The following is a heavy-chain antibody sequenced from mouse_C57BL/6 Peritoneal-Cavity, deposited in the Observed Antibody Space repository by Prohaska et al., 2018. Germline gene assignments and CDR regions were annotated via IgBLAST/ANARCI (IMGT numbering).Heavy chain of an antibody. J-gene: IGHJ2*01. CDR1: GFSLSTSGMG. CDR2: IYWDDDK. V-gene: IGHV8-12*01. CDR3: ARSRFYYFDY. Sequence: QVTLKESGPGILQSSQTLSLTCSFSGFSLSTSGMGLSWIRQPSGKGLELLAHIYWDDDKRYNPSLKSRLTIAKDTSRNQVFLKITSVDTADTATYYCARSRFYYFDYWGQGTTLTVSS.